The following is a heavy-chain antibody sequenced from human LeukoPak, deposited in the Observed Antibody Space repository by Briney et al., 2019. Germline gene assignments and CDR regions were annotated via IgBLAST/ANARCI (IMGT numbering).Heavy chain of an antibody. V-gene: IGHV3-21*01. CDR2: ISSSSSYI. CDR3: ARPPLGSGWYPDY. J-gene: IGHJ4*02. Sequence: GGSLRLSCAASGFTFSSYSMNWVRQAPGKGLEWVSSISSSSSYIYYADSVKGRFTISRDNAKNSLYLQMNSLRAEDTAVYYCARPPLGSGWYPDYWGQGTLVTVSS. CDR1: GFTFSSYS. D-gene: IGHD6-19*01.